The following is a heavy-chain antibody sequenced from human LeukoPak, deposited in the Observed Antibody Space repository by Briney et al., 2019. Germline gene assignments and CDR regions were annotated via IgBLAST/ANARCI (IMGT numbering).Heavy chain of an antibody. CDR2: INSDGRTT. Sequence: PGGSLRLSCAASGFTFSIYWMHWVRQAPGKGLVWVSRINSDGRTTSYADSVKGRFTISRDNAKNTLYLQMDSLRAQDTAVYYCARVKKLYDILTGYHSAENYFDYWGQGNLVTVSS. CDR1: GFTFSIYW. V-gene: IGHV3-74*01. D-gene: IGHD3-9*01. CDR3: ARVKKLYDILTGYHSAENYFDY. J-gene: IGHJ4*02.